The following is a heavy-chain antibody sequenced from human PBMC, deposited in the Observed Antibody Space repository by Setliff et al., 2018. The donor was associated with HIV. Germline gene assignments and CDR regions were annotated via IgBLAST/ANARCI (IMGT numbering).Heavy chain of an antibody. CDR2: IYPADSDT. D-gene: IGHD6-19*01. V-gene: IGHV5-51*01. CDR3: VRHAWRLWLAPFES. J-gene: IGHJ4*02. Sequence: GESLKISCKASGYSITTYWSAGVRQMPGKGLEWMGIIYPADSDTKYSPSVQGQVTMSVDKSISTAYLQWSSLKASDTAVYYCVRHAWRLWLAPFESWGQGTLVTVSS. CDR1: GYSITTYW.